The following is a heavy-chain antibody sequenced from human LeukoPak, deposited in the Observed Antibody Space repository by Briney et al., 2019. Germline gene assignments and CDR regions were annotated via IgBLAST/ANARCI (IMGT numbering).Heavy chain of an antibody. D-gene: IGHD2-8*01. Sequence: ASVKVSCKASGYTFTSYDINWVRQATGQGLEWMGWMNPNSGNTGYAQKFQGRVTMTRNTSISTAYMELSSLRSEDTAVYYCARRSLIVPRIDVWGKGTTVTVSS. J-gene: IGHJ6*03. CDR3: ARRSLIVPRIDV. CDR1: GYTFTSYD. CDR2: MNPNSGNT. V-gene: IGHV1-8*02.